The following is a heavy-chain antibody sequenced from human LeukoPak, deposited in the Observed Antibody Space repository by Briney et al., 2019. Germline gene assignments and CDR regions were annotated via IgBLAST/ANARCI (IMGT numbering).Heavy chain of an antibody. J-gene: IGHJ5*02. CDR2: IYYSGST. CDR1: GGSISSYY. V-gene: IGHV4-59*08. D-gene: IGHD2-2*02. Sequence: SETLSLTCTVSGGSISSYYWSWIRQPPGKGLGWIGYIYYSGSTNYNPSLKSRVTISVDTSKNQFSLKLSSVTAADTAVYYCARHGIVVPAAIYGGWFDPWGQGTLVTVSS. CDR3: ARHGIVVPAAIYGGWFDP.